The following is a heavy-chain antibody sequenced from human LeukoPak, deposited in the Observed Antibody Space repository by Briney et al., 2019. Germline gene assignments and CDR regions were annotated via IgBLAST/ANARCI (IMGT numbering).Heavy chain of an antibody. CDR3: AREGYDILTGYPTSFDY. D-gene: IGHD3-9*01. V-gene: IGHV4-61*02. CDR2: IYTSGST. CDR1: GGSISSGSYY. Sequence: PSETLSLTCTVSGGSISSGSYYWSWIRQPAGKGLEWIGRIYTSGSTNYNPSLKSRVTISVDTSKNQFSLKLSSVAAADTAVYYCAREGYDILTGYPTSFDYWGQGTLVTVSS. J-gene: IGHJ4*02.